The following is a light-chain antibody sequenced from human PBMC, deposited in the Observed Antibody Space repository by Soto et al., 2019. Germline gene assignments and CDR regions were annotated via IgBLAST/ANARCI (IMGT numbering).Light chain of an antibody. Sequence: IQLTQSPSSLSASVGDRVTITCRASQGISSYLAWYQQKPGEAPKLLIYAASTLQSGVPSRFSGSGSGTDFTLTISSLQPEDFATYYCQQTSSTLDSFGQGTKLEIK. CDR1: QGISSY. J-gene: IGKJ2*03. CDR2: AAS. CDR3: QQTSSTLDS. V-gene: IGKV1-9*01.